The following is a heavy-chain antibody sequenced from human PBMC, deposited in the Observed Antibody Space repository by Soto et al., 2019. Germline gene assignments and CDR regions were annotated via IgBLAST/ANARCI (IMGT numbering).Heavy chain of an antibody. J-gene: IGHJ6*02. CDR1: GGTFSSYA. V-gene: IGHV1-69*12. CDR2: IIPIFGTA. D-gene: IGHD3-16*01. CDR3: AQCLLGVNYYYGMDV. Sequence: QVQLVQSGAEVKKPGSSVRVSCKASGGTFSSYAINWVRQAPGQGLEWMGGIIPIFGTADYAQKFQGRVTITADQSTSTAYMELSSLRSEDTAVYYCAQCLLGVNYYYGMDVWGQGTTVTVSS.